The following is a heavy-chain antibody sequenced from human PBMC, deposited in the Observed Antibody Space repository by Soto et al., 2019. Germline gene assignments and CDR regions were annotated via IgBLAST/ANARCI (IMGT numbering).Heavy chain of an antibody. CDR2: ISAYNGNT. Sequence: XSVKVSCKASVYTFTSYGISWVRQAPGQGLEWMGWISAYNGNTNYAQKLQGRVTMTTDTSTSTAYMELRSLRSDDTAVYYCARGLRFLEWSPMDVWGQGTTVTVSS. D-gene: IGHD3-3*01. CDR3: ARGLRFLEWSPMDV. V-gene: IGHV1-18*04. J-gene: IGHJ6*02. CDR1: VYTFTSYG.